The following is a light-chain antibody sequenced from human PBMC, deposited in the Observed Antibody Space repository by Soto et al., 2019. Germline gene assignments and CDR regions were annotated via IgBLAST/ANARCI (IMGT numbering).Light chain of an antibody. CDR2: GNS. J-gene: IGLJ2*01. CDR1: SSNIGAGYD. V-gene: IGLV1-40*01. CDR3: QSYDGSLSGVV. Sequence: QPALTQPPSLSGAPGQRVTISCTGSSSNIGAGYDVHWYHQLPGTAPKLLISGNSNRPSGVPDRFSGSMSGTSASLAMTGRQAEDEADYCCQSYDGSLSGVVCGGGTQLTVL.